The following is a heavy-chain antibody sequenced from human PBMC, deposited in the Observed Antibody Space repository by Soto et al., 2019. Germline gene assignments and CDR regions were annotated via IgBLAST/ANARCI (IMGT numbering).Heavy chain of an antibody. CDR3: ARGTGTTWPFDY. D-gene: IGHD1-7*01. CDR1: GYY. CDR2: INHSGST. V-gene: IGHV4-34*01. J-gene: IGHJ4*02. Sequence: GYYWSWIRQPPGKGLEWIGEINHSGSTNYNPSLKSRVTISVDTSKNQFSLKLSSVTAADTAVYYCARGTGTTWPFDYWGQGTLVTVSS.